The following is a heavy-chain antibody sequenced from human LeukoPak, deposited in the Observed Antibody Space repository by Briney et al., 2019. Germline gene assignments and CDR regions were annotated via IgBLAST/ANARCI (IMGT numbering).Heavy chain of an antibody. D-gene: IGHD1-26*01. CDR3: AREGWDSGTYYYAFDI. J-gene: IGHJ3*02. V-gene: IGHV4-59*01. CDR1: GFTFSSYA. Sequence: GSLRLSCAASGFTFSSYAMSWVRQAPGKGLEWIGYIYYSGSTNYNPSLKSRVTISVDTSKNQFSLKLSSVTASDTAVYYCAREGWDSGTYYYAFDIWGRGTMVTVSS. CDR2: IYYSGST.